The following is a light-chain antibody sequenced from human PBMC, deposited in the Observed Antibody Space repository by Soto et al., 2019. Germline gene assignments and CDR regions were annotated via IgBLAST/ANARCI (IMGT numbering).Light chain of an antibody. V-gene: IGKV3D-7*01. Sequence: VLTQSPATLSLSPGGRAILSCRASQTVSRYYVSWYQKKHGQPPRLLIYGASTRATGVPDRFSGSGSGADFTLTISRLQPEDFGVYYCQQALTFGGGNTVE. J-gene: IGKJ4*01. CDR2: GAS. CDR1: QTVSRYY. CDR3: QQALT.